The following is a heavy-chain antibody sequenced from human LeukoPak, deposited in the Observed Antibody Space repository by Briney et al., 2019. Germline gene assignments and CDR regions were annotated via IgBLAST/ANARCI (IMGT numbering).Heavy chain of an antibody. Sequence: PSETLSLTCTVSGGSISGYYWTWIRQPPGKGLEWIGYIYYSGSTNYNPSLKTRVTISVDTSKNQFSLKLSSVTAADTAVYYCARGSDSSSWYYFDYWGQGALVTVSS. CDR3: ARGSDSSSWYYFDY. J-gene: IGHJ4*02. CDR2: IYYSGST. CDR1: GGSISGYY. D-gene: IGHD6-13*01. V-gene: IGHV4-59*01.